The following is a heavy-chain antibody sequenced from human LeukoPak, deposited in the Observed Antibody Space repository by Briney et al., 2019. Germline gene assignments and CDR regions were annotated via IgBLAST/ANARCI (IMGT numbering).Heavy chain of an antibody. CDR2: IYYSGST. CDR3: ARVTGYVIEDYFDY. V-gene: IGHV4-39*07. CDR1: GGSISSSSYY. D-gene: IGHD3-22*01. Sequence: SETLSLTCTVSGGSISSSSYYWGWIRQPPGKGLEWIGSIYYSGSTNYNPSLKSRVTISVDKSKNQFSLKLSSVTAADTAVYYCARVTGYVIEDYFDYWGQGTLVTVSS. J-gene: IGHJ4*02.